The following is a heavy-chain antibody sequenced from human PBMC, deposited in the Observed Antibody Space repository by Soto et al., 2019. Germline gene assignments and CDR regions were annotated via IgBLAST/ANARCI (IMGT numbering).Heavy chain of an antibody. CDR3: AKGGRQWLVTSDFNY. V-gene: IGHV3-30*18. CDR1: GFTFSDYA. D-gene: IGHD6-19*01. CDR2: VSHDGRNT. Sequence: VQLVESGGGVVQPGRSPRLSCAASGFTFSDYAMHWVREAPGKGLEWVAVVSHDGRNTHYADSVKGRFTISRDSSKNTVSLEMTSLRAEDTAVYYCAKGGRQWLVTSDFNYWGQGALVTVSS. J-gene: IGHJ4*02.